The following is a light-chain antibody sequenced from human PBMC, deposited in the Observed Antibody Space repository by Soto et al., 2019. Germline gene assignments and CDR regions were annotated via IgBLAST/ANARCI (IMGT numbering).Light chain of an antibody. CDR2: GAS. V-gene: IGKV3-20*01. CDR1: QSVTNRY. CDR3: QQYDNAPQT. Sequence: EIVLTQSPGTLSLSPGERATLSCRASQSVTNRYLAWYRQKPGQAPRLLIFGASIRDTGIPDRFSGSGSGTDFTLTINRLEPEDFAVYYCQQYDNAPQTFGQGTKVDIK. J-gene: IGKJ1*01.